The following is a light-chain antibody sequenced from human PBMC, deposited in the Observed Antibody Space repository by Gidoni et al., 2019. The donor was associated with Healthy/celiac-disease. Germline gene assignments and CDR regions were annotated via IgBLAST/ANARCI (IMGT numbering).Light chain of an antibody. CDR1: QGIGSY. CDR2: AAS. J-gene: IGKJ1*01. CDR3: QQYYSYPTWT. V-gene: IGKV1-8*01. Sequence: AIRMTQSPASFSASTGDRVTITSRASQGIGSYLAWYQQKPGKAPKLLIYAASTLQSGVPSRFSGSGSGTDFTLTISCLQSEDFAAYYCQQYYSYPTWTFGQGTKVEIK.